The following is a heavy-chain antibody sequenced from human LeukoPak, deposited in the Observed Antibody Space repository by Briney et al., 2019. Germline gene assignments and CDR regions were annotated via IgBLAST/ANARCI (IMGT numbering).Heavy chain of an antibody. V-gene: IGHV3-30*18. CDR1: GFTFSSYA. D-gene: IGHD4-17*01. CDR3: AKDFYGDFLYYFDY. CDR2: ISYDGSNK. Sequence: GGSLRLSCAASGFTFSSYAMSWVRQAPGKGLEWVAVISYDGSNKYYADSVKGRFTISRDNSKNTLYLQMNSLRAEDTAVYYCAKDFYGDFLYYFDYWGQGTLVTVSS. J-gene: IGHJ4*02.